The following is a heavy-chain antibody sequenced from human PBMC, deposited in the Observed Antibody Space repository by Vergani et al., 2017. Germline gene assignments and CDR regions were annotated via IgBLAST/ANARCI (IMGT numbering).Heavy chain of an antibody. CDR1: GGSISSYY. J-gene: IGHJ4*02. D-gene: IGHD6-19*01. V-gene: IGHV4-59*01. Sequence: QVQLQESGPGLVKPSETLSLTCTVSGGSISSYYWSWSRQPPGKGLEWIGYIYYSGSTNYNPSLKSRVTISVDTSKNQFSLKLSSVTAADTAVYYCAGGGSGQWLIGYWGQGTLVTVSS. CDR2: IYYSGST. CDR3: AGGGSGQWLIGY.